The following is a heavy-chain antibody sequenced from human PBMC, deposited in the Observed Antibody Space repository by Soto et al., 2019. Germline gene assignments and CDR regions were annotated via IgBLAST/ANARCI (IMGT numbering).Heavy chain of an antibody. CDR3: ASHADVTITGTEQYFDY. CDR2: ISYDGRHK. CDR1: GFTFSSYA. Sequence: PGGSLRLSCAASGFTFSSYAMHWVRQSPGKGLEWVAVISYDGRHKYYAASVAGRFTISRDNSENMMYLQMTSLRTEDTGVYYCASHADVTITGTEQYFDYWGQGALVTVSS. V-gene: IGHV3-30*04. D-gene: IGHD1-20*01. J-gene: IGHJ4*02.